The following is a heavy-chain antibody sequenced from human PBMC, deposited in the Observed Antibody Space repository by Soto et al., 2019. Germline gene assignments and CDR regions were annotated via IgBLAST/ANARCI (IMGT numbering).Heavy chain of an antibody. Sequence: EPRKISCQGSGYRFTSSWRGWVRQMPGKGLEWLGHVYPSDSDVRYSPSFEGRVTISADNSIETAYLHSLNHKASDTAIYNCTKGATSPLDSSAQGTRVTVSS. CDR2: VYPSDSDV. J-gene: IGHJ4*02. CDR3: TKGATSPLDS. V-gene: IGHV5-51*01. CDR1: GYRFTSSW.